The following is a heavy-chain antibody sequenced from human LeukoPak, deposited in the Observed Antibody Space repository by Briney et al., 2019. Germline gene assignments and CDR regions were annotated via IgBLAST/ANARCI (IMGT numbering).Heavy chain of an antibody. Sequence: SEALSLTCTVSGGSVSSGSYYWSWIRQPPGKGPEWIGYIYYSGSTNYNPSLKSRVTISVDTSKNQFSLKLSSVTAADTAVYYCARDFSGYSYINWFDPWGQGTLVTVSS. CDR1: GGSVSSGSYY. J-gene: IGHJ5*02. CDR3: ARDFSGYSYINWFDP. V-gene: IGHV4-61*01. CDR2: IYYSGST. D-gene: IGHD5-18*01.